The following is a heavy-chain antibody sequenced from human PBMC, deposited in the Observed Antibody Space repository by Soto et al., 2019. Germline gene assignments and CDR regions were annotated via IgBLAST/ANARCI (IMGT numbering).Heavy chain of an antibody. D-gene: IGHD7-27*01. V-gene: IGHV4-59*01. CDR3: ARGLSGEDLRPVRYFDY. J-gene: IGHJ4*02. CDR2: IYYSGST. CDR1: GGSISSYY. Sequence: SETLSLTCTVSGGSISSYYWSWIRQPPGKGLEWIGYIYYSGSTNYNPSLKSRVTISVDTSKNQFSLKLSSVTAADTAVYYCARGLSGEDLRPVRYFDYWGQGTLVTVAS.